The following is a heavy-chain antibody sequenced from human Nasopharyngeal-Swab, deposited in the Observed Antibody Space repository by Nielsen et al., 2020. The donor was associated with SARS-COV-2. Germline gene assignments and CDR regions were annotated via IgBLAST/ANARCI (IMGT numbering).Heavy chain of an antibody. Sequence: GGSLRLSCEASGFTGSSNYMSWVRQAPGKGLEWVSVIYSGGSTYYADSVKGRFTISRDNSKNTLYLQMNSLRAEDTAVYYCARGGGDDYVWGSYNYYFDYWGQGTLVTVSS. D-gene: IGHD3-16*01. CDR1: GFTGSSNY. CDR2: IYSGGST. CDR3: ARGGGDDYVWGSYNYYFDY. J-gene: IGHJ4*02. V-gene: IGHV3-53*01.